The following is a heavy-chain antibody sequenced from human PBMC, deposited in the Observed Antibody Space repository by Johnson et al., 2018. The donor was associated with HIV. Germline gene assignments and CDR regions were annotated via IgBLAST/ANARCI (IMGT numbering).Heavy chain of an antibody. CDR1: GVTISSFG. Sequence: VQLVESGGGVVQPGGSLRLSCAASGVTISSFGMHWVRQAPGKGLEWVAFIRFDGSDEYYSNFVKGRFTISRYNSKNTLYLQMNSLRPEDTAVYYCTKVWGFYYGQYHDAFDIWGQGTMVTVSS. CDR2: IRFDGSDE. J-gene: IGHJ3*02. V-gene: IGHV3-30*02. D-gene: IGHD3-10*01. CDR3: TKVWGFYYGQYHDAFDI.